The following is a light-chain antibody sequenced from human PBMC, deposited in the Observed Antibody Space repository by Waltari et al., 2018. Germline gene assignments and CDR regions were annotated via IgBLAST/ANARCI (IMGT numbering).Light chain of an antibody. CDR2: TNY. Sequence: QSMLTQPPSASETPGQRVTIACSGSSSNIGSSTVSWYQQLPGTAPQLLIYTNYQRPSGVPARFSGSQSGTSASLAISGLQSEDEADYYCAAWDDSLNAVVFGGGTKLTVL. CDR3: AAWDDSLNAVV. V-gene: IGLV1-44*01. J-gene: IGLJ2*01. CDR1: SSNIGSST.